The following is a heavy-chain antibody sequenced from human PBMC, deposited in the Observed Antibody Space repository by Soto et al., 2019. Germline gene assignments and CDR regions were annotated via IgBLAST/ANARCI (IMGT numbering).Heavy chain of an antibody. CDR1: DGSISNYY. V-gene: IGHV4-59*08. Sequence: PSETLSLTCSVSDGSISNYYWSWIRQPPGKGLEWIGYIYYSGNINYNPSLKSRVTISIDTSNNQFSLKLNSVTAADTAVYYCARSGRGSAASFDYWGQGTPVTVSS. J-gene: IGHJ4*02. D-gene: IGHD6-13*01. CDR3: ARSGRGSAASFDY. CDR2: IYYSGNI.